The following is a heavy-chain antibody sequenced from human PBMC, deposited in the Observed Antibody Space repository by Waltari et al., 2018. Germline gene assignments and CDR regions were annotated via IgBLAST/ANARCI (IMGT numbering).Heavy chain of an antibody. V-gene: IGHV3-30-3*01. CDR1: GFTFSSYA. J-gene: IGHJ4*02. D-gene: IGHD6-6*01. CDR3: ARGGIAARPVGGGSDY. CDR2: ISYDGSNK. Sequence: QVQLVESGGGVVQPVRSLRLSCAASGFTFSSYAMHWVRQAPGKGLEWVAVISYDGSNKYYADSVKGRFTISRDNSKNTLYLQMNSLRAEDTAVYYCARGGIAARPVGGGSDYWGQGTLVTVSS.